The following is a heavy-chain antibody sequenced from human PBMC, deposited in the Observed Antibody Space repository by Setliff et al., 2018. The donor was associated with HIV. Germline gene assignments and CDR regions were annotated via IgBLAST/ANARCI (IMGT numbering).Heavy chain of an antibody. CDR2: ISAYNGNT. D-gene: IGHD3-16*02. CDR1: GYTFTSYG. CDR3: ARDVTKDMITFGEVIVTSRGYFDS. J-gene: IGHJ4*02. Sequence: ASVKVSCKASGYTFTSYGISWVRQAPGQGPEWMGWISAYNGNTNYAQKLQGRVTMTTDTSTSTAYMEMKSLTSDDTAVYYCARDVTKDMITFGEVIVTSRGYFDSWGQGTLVTVSS. V-gene: IGHV1-18*01.